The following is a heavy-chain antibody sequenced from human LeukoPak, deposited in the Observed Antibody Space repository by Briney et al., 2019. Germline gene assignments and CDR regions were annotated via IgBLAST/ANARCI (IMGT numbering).Heavy chain of an antibody. J-gene: IGHJ5*02. D-gene: IGHD3-10*01. CDR2: ISASGDNT. V-gene: IGHV3-23*01. Sequence: PGGSLRLSCAASGFTFSSSGMSWVRQAPGKGLEWVPAISASGDNTYYADSVKGRFTISRDNSKKKLYLQMNSLRAEDTAVYYCAKGYYGSGTYGWLDPWGQGTLVTVSS. CDR3: AKGYYGSGTYGWLDP. CDR1: GFTFSSSG.